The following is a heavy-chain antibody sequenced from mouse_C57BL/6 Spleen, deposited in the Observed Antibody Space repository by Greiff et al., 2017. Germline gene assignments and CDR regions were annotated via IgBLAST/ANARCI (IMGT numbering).Heavy chain of an antibody. CDR3: ARRESNYVAMDY. CDR1: GYTFTSYW. D-gene: IGHD2-5*01. J-gene: IGHJ4*01. V-gene: IGHV1-55*01. CDR2: IYPGSGST. Sequence: QVQLQQPGAELVKPGASVKMSCKASGYTFTSYWIPWVKQRPGQGLEWIGDIYPGSGSTNYNEKFKSKATLTVDTSSSTAYMQLSSLTSEDSAVYYCARRESNYVAMDYWGQGTSVTVSS.